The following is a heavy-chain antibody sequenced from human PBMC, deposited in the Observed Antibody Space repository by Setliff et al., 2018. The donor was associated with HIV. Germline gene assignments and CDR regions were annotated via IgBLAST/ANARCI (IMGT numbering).Heavy chain of an antibody. CDR2: IYHSGST. CDR1: GGSISSSNW. D-gene: IGHD6-13*01. Sequence: SETLSLTCAVSGGSISSSNWWSWVRQPPGKGLEWIGEIYHSGSTNYNPSLKSRVTISVDKSKDQFSLKLSSVTAADTAVYYCAKSSSSWGYFDYWGQGTLVTVSS. CDR3: AKSSSSWGYFDY. J-gene: IGHJ4*02. V-gene: IGHV4-4*02.